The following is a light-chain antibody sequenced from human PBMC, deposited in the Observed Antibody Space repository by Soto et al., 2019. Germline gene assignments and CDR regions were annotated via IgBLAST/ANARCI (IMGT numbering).Light chain of an antibody. CDR2: DAS. V-gene: IGKV3-11*01. J-gene: IGKJ5*01. CDR3: QQRSNWPRSIT. Sequence: EIVLTQSPATLSVSPGERATLSCRASQSVSSSLAWYQQKPGQPPRLLIYDASTRATGIPARFSGSGSGTDFTLTISSLEPEDFAVYYCQQRSNWPRSITFGQGTRLEIK. CDR1: QSVSSS.